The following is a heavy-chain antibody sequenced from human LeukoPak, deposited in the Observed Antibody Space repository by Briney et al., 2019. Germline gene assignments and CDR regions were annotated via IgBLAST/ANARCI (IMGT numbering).Heavy chain of an antibody. CDR3: ARDGGGTGGTYHHTFDL. CDR2: VNTSSSAI. D-gene: IGHD1-26*01. V-gene: IGHV3-48*02. CDR1: GFSFSNYN. Sequence: GGSLRLSCAASGFSFSNYNMNWVRQGPGKGVEWISYVNTSSSAIYYADSVKGRFTISRDNAKSSLYLQMDSLRDEDTAVYYCARDGGGTGGTYHHTFDLWGQGTMVTVSS. J-gene: IGHJ3*01.